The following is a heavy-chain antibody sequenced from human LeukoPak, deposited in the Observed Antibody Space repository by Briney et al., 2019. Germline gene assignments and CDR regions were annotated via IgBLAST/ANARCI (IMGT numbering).Heavy chain of an antibody. V-gene: IGHV1-58*01. D-gene: IGHD2-2*01. Sequence: EASVKVSCKASGFTFTSSAVQWERQARGQRLEWIGWIVVGSGNTNYAQKFQERVTITRDMSTSTAYMELSSLRSEDTAVYHCAAESSSSFFDWFDPWGQGTLVTVSS. CDR2: IVVGSGNT. J-gene: IGHJ5*02. CDR1: GFTFTSSA. CDR3: AAESSSSFFDWFDP.